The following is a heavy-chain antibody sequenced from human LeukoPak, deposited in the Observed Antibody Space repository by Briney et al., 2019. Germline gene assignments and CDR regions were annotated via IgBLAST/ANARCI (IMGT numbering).Heavy chain of an antibody. CDR1: GFTVSSNY. J-gene: IGHJ4*02. Sequence: GGSLRLSCAASGFTVSSNYMNWVRQAPAKGLEWVSVIYSGGSTYYADSVKGRFTISRDNSKNTVYLQMNSLRAEDTAVYYCARSEMATILGFDYWGQGTLVTVSS. CDR2: IYSGGST. D-gene: IGHD5-24*01. V-gene: IGHV3-53*01. CDR3: ARSEMATILGFDY.